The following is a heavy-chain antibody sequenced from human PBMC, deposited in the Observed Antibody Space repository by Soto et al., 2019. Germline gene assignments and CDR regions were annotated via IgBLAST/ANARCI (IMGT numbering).Heavy chain of an antibody. CDR1: GGSISSYY. D-gene: IGHD3-3*01. V-gene: IGHV4-59*01. J-gene: IGHJ5*02. Sequence: NPSETLSLTCTVSGGSISSYYWSWIRQPPGKGLEWIGYIYYSGSTNYNPSLKSRVTISVDTSKNQFSLKLSSVTAADTAVYYCARENKYDFWSGSNWFDPWGQGTLVTVSS. CDR3: ARENKYDFWSGSNWFDP. CDR2: IYYSGST.